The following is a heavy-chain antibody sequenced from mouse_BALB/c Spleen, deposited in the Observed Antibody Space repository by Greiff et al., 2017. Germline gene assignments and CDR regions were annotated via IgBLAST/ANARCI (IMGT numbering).Heavy chain of an antibody. CDR2: IWSGGST. V-gene: IGHV2-4-1*01. Sequence: VQVVESGPGLVQPSQSLSITCTVSGFSLTSYGVHWVRQSPGKGLEWLGVIWSGGSTDYNAAFISRLSISKDNSKSQVFFKMNSLQADDTDIYFCARNSHNYGNYVSAMDYWGQGTSVTVSS. D-gene: IGHD2-1*01. J-gene: IGHJ4*01. CDR1: GFSLTSYG. CDR3: ARNSHNYGNYVSAMDY.